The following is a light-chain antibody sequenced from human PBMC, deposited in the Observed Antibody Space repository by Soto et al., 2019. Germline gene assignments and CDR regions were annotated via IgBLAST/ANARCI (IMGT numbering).Light chain of an antibody. CDR1: QSVSSY. Sequence: EIVMTQSPVTLSASPGERATLSCRASQSVSSYLAWYQQKPGQAPRLLIYDASNRATGIPARFSGSGSGTDFTLTISSLEPEDFAVYYCQQRSNWPPWTCGQGTKGDIK. CDR2: DAS. V-gene: IGKV3-11*01. CDR3: QQRSNWPPWT. J-gene: IGKJ1*01.